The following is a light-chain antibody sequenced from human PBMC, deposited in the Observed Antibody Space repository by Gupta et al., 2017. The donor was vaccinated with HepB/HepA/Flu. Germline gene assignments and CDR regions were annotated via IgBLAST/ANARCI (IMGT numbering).Light chain of an antibody. Sequence: QSALTQPPSVSGSPGQSVTISCTGTSSDVGSYNRVSWYQQPPGTAPKLIISEVSNRPSGVPDRFSGSKSGNTASLTISGLQAEDEADYYCSSYTSSSTLVFGGGTKLTVL. CDR3: SSYTSSSTLV. CDR2: EVS. J-gene: IGLJ2*01. V-gene: IGLV2-18*02. CDR1: SSDVGSYNR.